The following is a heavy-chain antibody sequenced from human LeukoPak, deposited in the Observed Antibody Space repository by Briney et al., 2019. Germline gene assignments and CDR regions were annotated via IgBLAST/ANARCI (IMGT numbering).Heavy chain of an antibody. CDR3: ASSVRPPAELGFLYFDY. Sequence: SETLSLTCTVSGGSISDNYWSWIRQPPGKGLEWIGYAYYSGHTNYNSSLKSRVTISVDTSKNQFSLKLSSVTAADTAVYYCASSVRPPAELGFLYFDYWGQGTLVTVSS. CDR1: GGSISDNY. D-gene: IGHD6-6*01. J-gene: IGHJ4*02. V-gene: IGHV4-59*12. CDR2: AYYSGHT.